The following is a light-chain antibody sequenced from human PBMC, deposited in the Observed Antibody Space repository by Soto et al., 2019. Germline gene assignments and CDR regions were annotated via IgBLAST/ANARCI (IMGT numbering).Light chain of an antibody. J-gene: IGLJ1*01. V-gene: IGLV1-47*01. CDR3: QSYDSSLSAHYV. Sequence: QSVLTQPPSASGTPGQRVTISCSGSSSNIGSNYVYWYQQLPGTAPKLLIYRNNQRPSGVPDRFSGSKSGTSASLAITGLQADDEADYYCQSYDSSLSAHYVFGTGTKVTVL. CDR1: SSNIGSNY. CDR2: RNN.